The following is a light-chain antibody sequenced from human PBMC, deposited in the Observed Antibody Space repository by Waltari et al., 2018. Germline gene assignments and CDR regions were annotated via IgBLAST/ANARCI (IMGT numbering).Light chain of an antibody. CDR2: GAS. CDR3: LQRANWPLT. V-gene: IGKV3D-15*01. J-gene: IGKJ4*01. CDR1: QSVSSN. Sequence: EIVMTQSPATLSLSPGERATLSCRASQSVSSNLAWYQQRPGQAPRLLIYGASNRATGIPDRFSGSGSGTDCTLTISSLEPEDVGFYYCLQRANWPLTFGGGTKVEIK.